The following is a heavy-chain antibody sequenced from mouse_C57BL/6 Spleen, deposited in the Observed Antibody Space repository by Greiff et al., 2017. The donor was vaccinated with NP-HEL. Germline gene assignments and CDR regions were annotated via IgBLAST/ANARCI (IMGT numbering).Heavy chain of an antibody. CDR1: GYAFSSSW. V-gene: IGHV1-82*01. J-gene: IGHJ1*03. D-gene: IGHD1-1*01. Sequence: QVQLQQSGPELVKPGASVKISCKASGYAFSSSWMNWVKQRPGKGLEWIGRIYPGDGDTNYNGKFKGKATLTADKSSSTAYMQLSSLTSEDSAVYFCARFPYYGSSYHFDVWGTGTTVTVSS. CDR3: ARFPYYGSSYHFDV. CDR2: IYPGDGDT.